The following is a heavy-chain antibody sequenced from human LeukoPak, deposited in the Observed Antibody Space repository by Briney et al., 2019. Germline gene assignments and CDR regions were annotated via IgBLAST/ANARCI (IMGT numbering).Heavy chain of an antibody. D-gene: IGHD3-22*01. CDR2: MNPNSGNT. V-gene: IGHV1-8*01. J-gene: IGHJ4*02. CDR1: GYTFTSYD. CDR3: ARGYFDSSAYYFDY. Sequence: ASVKVSCKASGYTFTSYDINWVRQATGQGLEWMGWMNPNSGNTVYAQKFQGRVTMTRNTSISTAYMDLSSLRSEDTAVHYCARGYFDSSAYYFDYWGQGTLVTVFS.